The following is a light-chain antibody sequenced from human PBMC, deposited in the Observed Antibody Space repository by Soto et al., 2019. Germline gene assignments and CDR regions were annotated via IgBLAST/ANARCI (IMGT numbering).Light chain of an antibody. J-gene: IGKJ1*01. V-gene: IGKV3-20*01. CDR2: SSS. CDR3: QQYGRSTTWT. CDR1: QTISGTY. Sequence: EIVLTQSPGPLSLSPGERATLSCRGSQTISGTYLAWYQQKPGQAPRLLIYSSSSRAAGVSDRFSGSGSGTDFSLTISRLEPEDFAMYYCQQYGRSTTWTFGQGTKVDI.